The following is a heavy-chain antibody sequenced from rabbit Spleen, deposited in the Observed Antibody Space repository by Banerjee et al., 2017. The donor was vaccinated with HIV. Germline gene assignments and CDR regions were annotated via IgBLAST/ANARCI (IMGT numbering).Heavy chain of an antibody. V-gene: IGHV1S7*01. CDR1: GFDFRRFY. CDR3: ARAGYAGYGYANFRDYYGMDL. Sequence: QVKETGGGLVQPGGSLTLSCKASGFDFRRFYLSWVRQAPGKGLEWIGIIDVGEGTTDYASWVNGRFTISSDNAQNTVDLQMSGLTAADTATYFCARAGYAGYGYANFRDYYGMDLWGPGTLVTVS. CDR2: IDVGEGTT. J-gene: IGHJ6*01. D-gene: IGHD6-1*01.